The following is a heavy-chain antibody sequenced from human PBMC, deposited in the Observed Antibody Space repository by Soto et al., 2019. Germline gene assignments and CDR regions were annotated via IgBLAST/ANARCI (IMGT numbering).Heavy chain of an antibody. J-gene: IGHJ3*02. V-gene: IGHV4-59*01. CDR3: ARVWGGALDI. CDR2: IYYSGST. Sequence: PSETLSLTCTVSGGSISSYYWSWIRQPPGKGLEWIGYIYYSGSTNYNPSLKSRVTILVDTSKNQFSLKLSSVTAADTAVYYCARVWGGALDIWGQGTMVTVSS. D-gene: IGHD3-10*01. CDR1: GGSISSYY.